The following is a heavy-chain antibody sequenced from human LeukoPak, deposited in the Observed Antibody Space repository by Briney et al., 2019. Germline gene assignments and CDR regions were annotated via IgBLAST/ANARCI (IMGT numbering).Heavy chain of an antibody. V-gene: IGHV3-74*01. D-gene: IGHD3-3*01. Sequence: GGSLRLSYAASGFTFSSYWMHWVRQAPGKGLVWVSRINSDGSSTSYADSVKGRFTISRDNAKNTLYLQMNSLRAEDTAVYYCARASRADFWSGKYWGQGTLVTVSS. CDR1: GFTFSSYW. J-gene: IGHJ4*02. CDR2: INSDGSST. CDR3: ARASRADFWSGKY.